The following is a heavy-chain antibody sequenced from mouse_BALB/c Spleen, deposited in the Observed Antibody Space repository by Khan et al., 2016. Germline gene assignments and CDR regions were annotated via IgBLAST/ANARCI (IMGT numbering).Heavy chain of an antibody. Sequence: QVQLQQSGAELAKPGASVKMSCKASGYTFTDYWMHWVKQRPGQGLEWIGYINPNTGYTEYNQKFKDKATSTADKSSSTAYMQLCSLPSEDSAVYYCARWSYYYGSSYGWFAYWGQGTLVTVTA. J-gene: IGHJ3*01. V-gene: IGHV1-7*01. CDR2: INPNTGYT. CDR3: ARWSYYYGSSYGWFAY. D-gene: IGHD1-1*01. CDR1: GYTFTDYW.